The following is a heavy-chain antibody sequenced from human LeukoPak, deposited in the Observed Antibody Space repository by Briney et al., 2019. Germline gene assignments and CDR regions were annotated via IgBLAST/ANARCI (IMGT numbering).Heavy chain of an antibody. V-gene: IGHV3-20*04. CDR3: ARAVSQKKKFCASPYFREV. CDR2: INWNGAST. Sequence: GGSLRLSCAASGFSFDDLGMTRVRQVPGKGLEWVAGINWNGASTGYADSVRGRFTISRDNAKNSLYLQMNSLRAEDTALYYCARAVSQKKKFCASPYFREVGGKGTTVNV. D-gene: IGHD3-10*01. CDR1: GFSFDDLG. J-gene: IGHJ6*03.